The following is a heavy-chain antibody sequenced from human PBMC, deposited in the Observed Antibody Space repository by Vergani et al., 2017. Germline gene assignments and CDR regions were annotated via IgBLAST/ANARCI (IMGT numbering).Heavy chain of an antibody. J-gene: IGHJ3*02. CDR3: ARERSGSRIRRPNDAFDI. CDR1: GFTFSSYA. D-gene: IGHD1-26*01. V-gene: IGHV3-30-3*01. CDR2: ISYDGSNK. Sequence: QVQLVESGGGVVQPGRSLRLSCAASGFTFSSYAMHWVRQAPGKGLEWVAVISYDGSNKYYADSVKGRFTISRDNSKNTLYLQMNSLRAEDTAVYYCARERSGSRIRRPNDAFDIWGQGTMVTVSS.